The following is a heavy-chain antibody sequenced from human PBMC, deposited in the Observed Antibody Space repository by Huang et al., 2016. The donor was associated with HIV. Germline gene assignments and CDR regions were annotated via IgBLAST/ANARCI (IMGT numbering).Heavy chain of an antibody. J-gene: IGHJ3*02. CDR1: GGSFSGYY. CDR3: ARERMMSWLDDHDAFDI. CDR2: INPSGST. V-gene: IGHV4-34*01. D-gene: IGHD1-1*01. Sequence: QVQLQQWGAGLLKPSETLSLTCPVYGGSFSGYYWSWIRQSPGKGLEWIGEINPSGSTNYNPSLKSRRTISVDTSENQFSLKLSSVTAADTAVYYCARERMMSWLDDHDAFDIWGQGTMVTVSS.